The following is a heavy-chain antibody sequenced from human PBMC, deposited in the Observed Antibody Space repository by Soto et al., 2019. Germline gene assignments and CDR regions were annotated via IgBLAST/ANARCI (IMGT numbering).Heavy chain of an antibody. J-gene: IGHJ5*02. D-gene: IGHD2-2*01. CDR2: ISYSGIT. Sequence: SETLSLTCTVSGGSLSSVGYYWNWIRQHPGKDLEWVGYISYSGITHHNPSLKSRLFISVDTSKNQFSLKLSSVTAADTAVYYCARDGGYCSSTSCYFWFDPWGQGTLVTVS. V-gene: IGHV4-31*03. CDR1: GGSLSSVGYY. CDR3: ARDGGYCSSTSCYFWFDP.